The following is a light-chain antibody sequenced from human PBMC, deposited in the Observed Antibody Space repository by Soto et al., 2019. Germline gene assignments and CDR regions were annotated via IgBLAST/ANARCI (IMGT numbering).Light chain of an antibody. CDR3: QQYAESPLT. CDR2: GAS. CDR1: PSIGKSY. Sequence: ETVLTQSPGTVSLSPGESATLSCRASPSIGKSYLAWFQHKPGQAPRLLIYGASTRATGIPDRFRGSGSGTDFTLPVSRLESEDFAVYYCQQYAESPLTFGGGTKVEIK. V-gene: IGKV3-20*01. J-gene: IGKJ4*01.